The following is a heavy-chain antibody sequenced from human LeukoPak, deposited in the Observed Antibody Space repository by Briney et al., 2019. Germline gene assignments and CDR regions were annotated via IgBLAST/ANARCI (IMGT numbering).Heavy chain of an antibody. CDR2: IYYSGNT. CDR3: ARHGGGGESYPRVFDF. Sequence: SETLSLTCTVSGGSISSHYWSWIRQSPGKGLEWIGYIYYSGNTNYNPSLKSRVTISVDTSKTQFSLRLSSVTAADTAIYYCARHGGGGESYPRVFDFWGQGTLVTVSS. V-gene: IGHV4-59*08. D-gene: IGHD1-26*01. J-gene: IGHJ4*02. CDR1: GGSISSHY.